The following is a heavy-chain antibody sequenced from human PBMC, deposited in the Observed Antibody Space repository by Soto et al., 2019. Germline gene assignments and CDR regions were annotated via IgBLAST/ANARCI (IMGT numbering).Heavy chain of an antibody. V-gene: IGHV1-18*01. CDR3: ARRVALAPVYDAYDI. Sequence: ASVKVSCKASGYTFSRSGISLVRQAPGQGLEWMGWISTYNGDTNYAQKFQGRVTMTTDTSTRTAYMELISLRPDDTAVYYCARRVALAPVYDAYDIWGQGTMVPVSS. D-gene: IGHD2-8*01. CDR2: ISTYNGDT. J-gene: IGHJ3*02. CDR1: GYTFSRSG.